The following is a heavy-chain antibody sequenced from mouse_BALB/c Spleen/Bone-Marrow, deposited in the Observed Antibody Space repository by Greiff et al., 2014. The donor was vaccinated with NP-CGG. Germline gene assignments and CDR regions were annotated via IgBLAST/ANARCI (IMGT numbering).Heavy chain of an antibody. Sequence: EVQLQQSGPELVKPGTSVKMSCKASGYIFTSYVMDWVKQKPGQGLEWIGYINPYNDVTNYNEKFKGKATLISDKSSSTAYMEVSSLTSEDSAVYYCAREGWLLRFDYWGQGTTLTVSS. J-gene: IGHJ2*01. V-gene: IGHV1-14*01. CDR3: AREGWLLRFDY. CDR1: GYIFTSYV. D-gene: IGHD2-3*01. CDR2: INPYNDVT.